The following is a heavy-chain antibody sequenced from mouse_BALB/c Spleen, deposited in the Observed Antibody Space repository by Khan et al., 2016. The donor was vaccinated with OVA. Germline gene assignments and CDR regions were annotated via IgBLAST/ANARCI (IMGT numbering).Heavy chain of an antibody. CDR2: ISPGSGSA. D-gene: IGHD1-1*01. CDR3: ARSKYYGRSRYAMDY. CDR1: GYTFTSYW. J-gene: IGHJ4*01. V-gene: IGHV1S41*01. Sequence: DLVKPGASVKLSCKASGYTFTSYWMNWIKQRPGQGLEWVGQISPGSGSAYYNEVFKGKATLTIDTSSTTAYIQLSSLSSEDSAVYFCARSKYYGRSRYAMDYWGQGTSVTVSS.